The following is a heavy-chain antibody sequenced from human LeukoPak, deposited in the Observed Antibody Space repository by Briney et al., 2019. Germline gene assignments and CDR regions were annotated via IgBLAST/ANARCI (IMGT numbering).Heavy chain of an antibody. J-gene: IGHJ3*02. D-gene: IGHD2-15*01. V-gene: IGHV3-66*01. CDR3: AREMYCSGGSCYGDAFDI. Sequence: GGSLRLSCAASGFTFSSYEMNWVRQAPGRGLEWVSVIYSGGSTYYADSVKGRFSISRDKSKNTLYLQMNSLRAEDTALYYCAREMYCSGGSCYGDAFDIWGQGTMVTVSS. CDR1: GFTFSSYE. CDR2: IYSGGST.